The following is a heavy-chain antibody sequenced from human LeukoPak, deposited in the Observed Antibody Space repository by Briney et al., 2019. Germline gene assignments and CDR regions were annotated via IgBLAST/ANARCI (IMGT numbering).Heavy chain of an antibody. V-gene: IGHV4-39*01. J-gene: IGHJ4*02. Sequence: PSETLSLTCTVSGGSISSSSYYWGWIRQPPGKGLEWIGSIYYSGSTYYNLSLKSRVTISVDTSKNQFSLKLSSVTAADTAVYYCARVAYYSDRSAFAFFDYWGRGTLVTVSS. CDR2: IYYSGST. CDR1: GGSISSSSYY. CDR3: ARVAYYSDRSAFAFFDY. D-gene: IGHD3-22*01.